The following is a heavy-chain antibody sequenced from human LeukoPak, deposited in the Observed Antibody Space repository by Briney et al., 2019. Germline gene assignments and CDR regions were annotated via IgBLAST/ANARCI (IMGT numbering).Heavy chain of an antibody. CDR1: GCSISSYS. CDR2: ISDIGSI. J-gene: IGHJ4*02. CDR3: AGHHPRNTVDF. Sequence: SETLSLTCAASGCSISSYSWSWIRQPPGKGLEWIAYISDIGSINYIPSLKSRVTISLDTAKNQFSLKLSSVTAADTAVYYCAGHHPRNTVDFWGQGTLVTVSS. D-gene: IGHD2/OR15-2a*01. V-gene: IGHV4-59*08.